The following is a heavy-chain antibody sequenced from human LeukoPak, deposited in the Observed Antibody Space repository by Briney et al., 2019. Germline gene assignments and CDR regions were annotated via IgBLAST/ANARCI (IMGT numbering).Heavy chain of an antibody. Sequence: GGSLRLSFAASGFPFSSYAMSWVRQAPGKGLEWVSGLSGSGDDTDHADSVKGRFTISRDNSKNTVYLQMNSLRAEDTAVYYCAVQRGGDGYNTFDYWGQGTLVTVSS. D-gene: IGHD5-24*01. CDR3: AVQRGGDGYNTFDY. J-gene: IGHJ4*02. CDR2: LSGSGDDT. CDR1: GFPFSSYA. V-gene: IGHV3-23*01.